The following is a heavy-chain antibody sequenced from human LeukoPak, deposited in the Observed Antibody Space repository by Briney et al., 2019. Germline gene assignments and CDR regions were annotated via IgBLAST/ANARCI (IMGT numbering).Heavy chain of an antibody. Sequence: ASVKVSCKASGYTFTSYDINWVRQATGQGLEWMGWMNPNSGNTGYAQKFQGRVTMTRNTSISTAYMELSSLRSEDTAVYYCARSPVLRYFDWVRTSGYNWFDPWGEGTLVT. V-gene: IGHV1-8*01. CDR2: MNPNSGNT. J-gene: IGHJ5*02. CDR1: GYTFTSYD. D-gene: IGHD3-9*01. CDR3: ARSPVLRYFDWVRTSGYNWFDP.